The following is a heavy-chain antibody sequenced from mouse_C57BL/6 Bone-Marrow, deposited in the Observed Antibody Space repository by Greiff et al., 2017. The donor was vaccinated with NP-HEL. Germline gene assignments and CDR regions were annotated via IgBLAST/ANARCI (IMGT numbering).Heavy chain of an antibody. V-gene: IGHV1-61*01. CDR3: ARPHYYGSSYGAWFAY. CDR2: IYPSDSET. J-gene: IGHJ3*01. Sequence: QVQLQQSGAELVRPGSSVKLSCKASGYTFTSYWMDWVKQRPGQGLEWIGNIYPSDSETHYNQKFKDEATLTVDKSSSTAYMQLSSLTSEDSAVYYCARPHYYGSSYGAWFAYWGQGTLVTVSA. CDR1: GYTFTSYW. D-gene: IGHD1-1*01.